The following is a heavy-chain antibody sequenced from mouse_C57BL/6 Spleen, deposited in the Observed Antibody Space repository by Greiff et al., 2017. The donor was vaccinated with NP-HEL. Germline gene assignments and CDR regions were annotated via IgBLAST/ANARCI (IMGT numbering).Heavy chain of an antibody. V-gene: IGHV6-6*01. CDR3: KATYDVRFYYAMDY. J-gene: IGHJ4*01. CDR1: GFTFSDAW. CDR2: IRNKANNHAT. D-gene: IGHD2-12*01. Sequence: EVKVEESGGGLVQPGGSMKLSCAASGFTFSDAWMDWVRQSPEKGLEWVAEIRNKANNHATYYAESVKGRFTISRDDSKSSVYLQMNSLRAEDTGIYYCKATYDVRFYYAMDYWGQGTSVTVSS.